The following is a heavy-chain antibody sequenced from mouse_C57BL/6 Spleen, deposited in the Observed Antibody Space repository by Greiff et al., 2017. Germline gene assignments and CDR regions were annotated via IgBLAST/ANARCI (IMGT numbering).Heavy chain of an antibody. CDR1: GFTFSSYA. V-gene: IGHV5-4*01. J-gene: IGHJ4*01. Sequence: EVQGVESGGGLVKPGGSLKLSCAASGFTFSSYAMSWVRQTPEKRLEWVATISDGGSYTYYPDNVKGRFTISRDNAKNNLYLQMSHLKSEDTAMYYCARDLETMVTDAMDYWGQGTSVTVSS. CDR2: ISDGGSYT. D-gene: IGHD2-2*01. CDR3: ARDLETMVTDAMDY.